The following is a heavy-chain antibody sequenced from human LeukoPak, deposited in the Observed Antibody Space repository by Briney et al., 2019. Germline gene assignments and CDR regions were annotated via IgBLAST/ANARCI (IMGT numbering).Heavy chain of an antibody. D-gene: IGHD1-26*01. V-gene: IGHV5-51*01. CDR3: ERTSGSYPTGFDY. CDR2: IYPGDSDT. CDR1: GYSFTSYS. Sequence: GESLKISCKGSGYSFTSYSIGWVRQMPGKGLEWMGIIYPGDSDTRYSPSFQGQVTISADKSISTAYLQWSSLKASDTAMHYCERTSGSYPTGFDYWGQGTLVTVSS. J-gene: IGHJ4*02.